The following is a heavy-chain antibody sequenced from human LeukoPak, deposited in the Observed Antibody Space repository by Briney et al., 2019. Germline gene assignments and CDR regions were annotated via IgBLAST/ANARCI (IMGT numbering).Heavy chain of an antibody. J-gene: IGHJ4*02. CDR3: ARAPYYSDY. Sequence: GGSLRLSCVASEFTFSSHAMNWVRKAPGKGLEWVSSISGGGESTYYADSVKGRFTISRDNSKNTLYLQMSSLRAEDTAVYYCARAPYYSDYWGQGTLVTVSS. CDR2: ISGGGEST. CDR1: EFTFSSHA. V-gene: IGHV3-23*01.